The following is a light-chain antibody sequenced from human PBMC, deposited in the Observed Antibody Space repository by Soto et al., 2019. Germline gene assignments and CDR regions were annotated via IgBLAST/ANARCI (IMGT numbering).Light chain of an antibody. CDR1: QSVSSY. CDR2: DAS. V-gene: IGKV3-11*01. CDR3: QQRSNWRLT. Sequence: EIALTQSPATLSLSPGERATLSCRASQSVSSYLAWYQQKPGQAPRLLIYDASNRATGIPARFSGSGSGTAFTLTISSLEPEDFAVYYCQQRSNWRLTFGGGTKVEIK. J-gene: IGKJ4*01.